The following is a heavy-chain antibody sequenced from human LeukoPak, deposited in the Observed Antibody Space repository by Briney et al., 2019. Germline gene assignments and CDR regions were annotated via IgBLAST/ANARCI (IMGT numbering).Heavy chain of an antibody. CDR3: ASNVVGYCSGGSCYDY. CDR1: GYTFTGYY. J-gene: IGHJ4*02. V-gene: IGHV1-2*02. Sequence: ASVKVSCKASGYTFTGYYMHWVRQAPGQGLEWMGWINPNSGGTNYAQKFQGRVTMTRDTSISTAYMELSRLRSDDTAVYYCASNVVGYCSGGSCYDYWGQGTLVTVSS. CDR2: INPNSGGT. D-gene: IGHD2-15*01.